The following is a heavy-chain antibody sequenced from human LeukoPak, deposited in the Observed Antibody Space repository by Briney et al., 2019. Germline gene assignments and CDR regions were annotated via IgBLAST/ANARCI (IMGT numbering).Heavy chain of an antibody. Sequence: GGSLRLSCAASGFTFSSYSMNWVRQAPGKGLEWVSYISSSSSTTYYADSVKGRFTISRDNSKNTLYLQMNSLRAEDTAVYYCAKEAQNDYGDFDYWGQGTLVTVSS. J-gene: IGHJ4*02. V-gene: IGHV3-48*01. D-gene: IGHD4-17*01. CDR2: ISSSSSTT. CDR3: AKEAQNDYGDFDY. CDR1: GFTFSSYS.